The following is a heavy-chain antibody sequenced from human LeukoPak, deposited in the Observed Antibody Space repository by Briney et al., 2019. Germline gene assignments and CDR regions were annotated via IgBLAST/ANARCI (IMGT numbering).Heavy chain of an antibody. V-gene: IGHV3-23*01. CDR3: AKSSGGSRPRYFDL. J-gene: IGHJ2*01. D-gene: IGHD2-15*01. CDR2: ISGSGGST. Sequence: EGSLRLSCAASGFTFSSYATSWVRQAPGKGLEWVSAISGSGGSTYYADSVKGRFTISRDNSKNTLYLQMNSLRAEDTAVYYCAKSSGGSRPRYFDLWGRGTVVTVSS. CDR1: GFTFSSYA.